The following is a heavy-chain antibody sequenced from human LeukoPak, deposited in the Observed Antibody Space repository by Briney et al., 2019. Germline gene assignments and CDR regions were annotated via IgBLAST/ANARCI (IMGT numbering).Heavy chain of an antibody. Sequence: GGSLRLSCAASGFTFSSYAMSWVRQAPGKGLEWVSAISGSGGSTYYADSVKGRFTISRDNSKNTLYLQMNSLRAEDTAVYYCARDPTIGVPAAMLDWGQGTLVTVSS. J-gene: IGHJ4*02. D-gene: IGHD2-2*01. CDR3: ARDPTIGVPAAMLD. CDR2: ISGSGGST. V-gene: IGHV3-23*01. CDR1: GFTFSSYA.